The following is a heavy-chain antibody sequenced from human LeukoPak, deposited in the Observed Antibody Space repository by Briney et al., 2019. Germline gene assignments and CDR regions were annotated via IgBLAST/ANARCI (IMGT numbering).Heavy chain of an antibody. D-gene: IGHD2-15*01. CDR2: ISWDGGST. CDR1: GFTFDDYT. Sequence: GGSLRLSCAASGFTFDDYTMHWVRQSPGKGLEWVSLISWDGGSTYYADSVEGRFTISRDNTKNSLYLQMNSLRTEDTALYYCARGSGFCSGGTCHDWFEPWGQGTLVTVSS. V-gene: IGHV3-43*01. CDR3: ARGSGFCSGGTCHDWFEP. J-gene: IGHJ5*02.